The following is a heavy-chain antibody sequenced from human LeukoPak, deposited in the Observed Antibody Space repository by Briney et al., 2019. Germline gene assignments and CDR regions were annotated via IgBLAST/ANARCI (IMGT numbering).Heavy chain of an antibody. Sequence: GGSLRLSCAASGFTFSSYSMNWVRQAPGKGLEWVSSISSSSSYIYYADSVKGRFTISRDNAKNSLYLQMNSLRAEDTAVYYCARAMTTAVDPGDHQGDFDHWGQGTLVTVSS. CDR3: ARAMTTAVDPGDHQGDFDH. CDR1: GFTFSSYS. D-gene: IGHD4-17*01. J-gene: IGHJ4*02. V-gene: IGHV3-21*01. CDR2: ISSSSSYI.